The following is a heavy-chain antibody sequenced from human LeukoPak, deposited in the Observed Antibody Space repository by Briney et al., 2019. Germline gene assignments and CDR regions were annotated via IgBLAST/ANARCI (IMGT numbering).Heavy chain of an antibody. CDR2: IIPIFGTA. CDR1: GYTFTSYA. V-gene: IGHV1-69*13. CDR3: ARVYNALDI. D-gene: IGHD1-1*01. Sequence: ASVKVSCKASGYTFTSYAMNWVRQAPGQGLEWMGGIIPIFGTANYAQKFQGRVTITADESTSTAYMELSSLRSEDTAVYYCARVYNALDIWGQGTMVTVSS. J-gene: IGHJ3*02.